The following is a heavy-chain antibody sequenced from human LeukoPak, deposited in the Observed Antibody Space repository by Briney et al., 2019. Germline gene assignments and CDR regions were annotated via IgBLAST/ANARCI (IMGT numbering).Heavy chain of an antibody. D-gene: IGHD6-13*01. CDR2: ISGSGGST. V-gene: IGHV3-23*01. Sequence: PGGSLRLSCAASGFTFSSYAMSWVRQAPGKGLEWVSAISGSGGSTYYADSVKGRFTISRDNAKNSLYLQMNSLRAEDTAVYYCARAARRYSSSWYFDYWGQGTLVTVSS. CDR1: GFTFSSYA. CDR3: ARAARRYSSSWYFDY. J-gene: IGHJ4*02.